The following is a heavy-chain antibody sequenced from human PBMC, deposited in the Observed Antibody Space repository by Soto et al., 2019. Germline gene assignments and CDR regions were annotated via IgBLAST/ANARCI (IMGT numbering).Heavy chain of an antibody. CDR2: ISAYNGNT. CDR1: GYTFTSYG. V-gene: IGHV1-18*01. J-gene: IGHJ1*01. D-gene: IGHD3-10*01. Sequence: ASVKVSCKASGYTFTSYGISWVRQAPGQGLEWMGWISAYNGNTNYAQKLQGRVTMTTDTSTSTAYMELRSLRSDDTAVYYCASGPYGSGSYYYGESFQHWGQGTLVTVSS. CDR3: ASGPYGSGSYYYGESFQH.